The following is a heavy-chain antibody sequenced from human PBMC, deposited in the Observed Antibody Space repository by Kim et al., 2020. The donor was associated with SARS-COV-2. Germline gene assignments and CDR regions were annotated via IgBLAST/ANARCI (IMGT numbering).Heavy chain of an antibody. V-gene: IGHV3-30*18. D-gene: IGHD3-10*01. CDR1: GFTFNHYA. J-gene: IGHJ3*01. CDR2: IFYDGSTK. Sequence: GGSLRLSCGASGFTFNHYAMHWVRQAPGKGLECVAVIFYDGSTKYYADSVKGHFTVSRDRSKNTLYLHMSSLRAEDTALYYCAKPSAFCGFGIGLSTFD. CDR3: AKPSAFCGFGIGLSTFD.